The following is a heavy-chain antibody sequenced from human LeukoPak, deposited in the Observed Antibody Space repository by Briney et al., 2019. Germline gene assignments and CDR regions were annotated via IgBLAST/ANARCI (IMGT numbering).Heavy chain of an antibody. V-gene: IGHV4-61*08. CDR1: GGSISRDDYY. CDR3: AREASIAVAATSDAFDI. J-gene: IGHJ3*02. Sequence: SETLSLTCTVSGGSISRDDYYWSWIRQPPVKGLEWIGCIYYSGSTNYNPSLKSRVTISVDTSKNQFSLKLSSVTAADTAVYYCAREASIAVAATSDAFDIWGQGTMVTVSS. CDR2: IYYSGST. D-gene: IGHD6-19*01.